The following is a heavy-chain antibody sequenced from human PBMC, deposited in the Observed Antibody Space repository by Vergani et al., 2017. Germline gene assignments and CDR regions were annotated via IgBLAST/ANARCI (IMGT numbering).Heavy chain of an antibody. D-gene: IGHD3-22*01. CDR3: ARMGGYDEGDAFRIGYFDS. Sequence: QVQLQESGPGLVKPSQTLSLTCSVSGYCISSGVYYWNWIRQHPGKGLGWIGYSYFTGSTHHNPSLRRRMNMSVDTSKNQFSLKLNPVTDADTAMYYCARMGGYDEGDAFRIGYFDSWGPGILVTVSS. J-gene: IGHJ4*02. CDR2: SYFTGST. V-gene: IGHV4-31*03. CDR1: GYCISSGVYY.